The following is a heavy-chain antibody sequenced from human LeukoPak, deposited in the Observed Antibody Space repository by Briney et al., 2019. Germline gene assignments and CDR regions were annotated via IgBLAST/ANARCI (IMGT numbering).Heavy chain of an antibody. J-gene: IGHJ4*02. V-gene: IGHV3-21*01. CDR1: GFTFSSYS. CDR2: ISSSSSYI. CDR3: ASELGYCSGGSCD. D-gene: IGHD2-15*01. Sequence: EGSLRLSCAASGFTFSSYSMNWVRQAPGKGLEWVSSISSSSSYIYYADSVKGRFTISRDNAKNSLYLQMNSLRAEDTAVYYCASELGYCSGGSCDWGQGTLVTVSS.